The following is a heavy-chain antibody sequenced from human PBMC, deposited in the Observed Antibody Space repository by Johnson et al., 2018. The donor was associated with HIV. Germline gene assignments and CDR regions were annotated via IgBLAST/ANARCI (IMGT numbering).Heavy chain of an antibody. V-gene: IGHV3-7*01. Sequence: VQLVESGGGLVQPGGSLRLSCAASGFTFSDHYMDWVRQAPGKGLEWVANIKQDGSEKHYVDSVKGRFTISRDNSKNPLDLQMGSLRAEDMAVYYCARERANYYDSSGYYLPDAFDIWGQGTMVTVSS. D-gene: IGHD3-22*01. J-gene: IGHJ3*02. CDR2: IKQDGSEK. CDR1: GFTFSDHY. CDR3: ARERANYYDSSGYYLPDAFDI.